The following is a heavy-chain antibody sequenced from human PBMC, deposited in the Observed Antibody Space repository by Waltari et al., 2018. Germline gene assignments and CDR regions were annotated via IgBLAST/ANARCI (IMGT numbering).Heavy chain of an antibody. V-gene: IGHV4-38-2*02. Sequence: QVQLQESGPGLVKPSETLSLTCTVSGYSISSGYYWGWIRQPPGKGLEWIGSIYHSGSTYYNPSLKSRVTISVDTSKNQFSLKLSSVTAADTAVYYCARKIYSVEAFDIWGQGTMVTVSS. CDR1: GYSISSGYY. CDR2: IYHSGST. CDR3: ARKIYSVEAFDI. D-gene: IGHD4-4*01. J-gene: IGHJ3*02.